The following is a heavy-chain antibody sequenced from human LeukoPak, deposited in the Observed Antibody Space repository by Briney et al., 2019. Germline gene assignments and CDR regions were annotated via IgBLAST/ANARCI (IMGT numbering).Heavy chain of an antibody. D-gene: IGHD1-26*01. CDR3: ARGIVGATRNDAFDI. J-gene: IGHJ3*02. CDR1: GGSISSYY. CDR2: IYTSGST. V-gene: IGHV4-4*07. Sequence: PSGTLSLTCTVSGGSISSYYWSWIRQPAGKGLEWIGRIYTSGSTNYNPSLKSRVTMSVDTSKNQSSLKLSSVTAADTAAYYCARGIVGATRNDAFDIWGQGTMVTVSS.